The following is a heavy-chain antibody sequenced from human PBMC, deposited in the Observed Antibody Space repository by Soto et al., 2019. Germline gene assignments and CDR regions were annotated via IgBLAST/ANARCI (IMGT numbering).Heavy chain of an antibody. Sequence: EVQLVESGGVLVQPGRSLRLSCAASGFTFDDYAMHWVRQAPGKGLEWVSSISWNSGSIGYADSVEGRFTISRDNAKNSLYLQMNSLRAEDTALYYCAKDILTTVTDAFDIWGQGTMVTVSS. D-gene: IGHD4-17*01. CDR2: ISWNSGSI. J-gene: IGHJ3*02. CDR1: GFTFDDYA. CDR3: AKDILTTVTDAFDI. V-gene: IGHV3-9*01.